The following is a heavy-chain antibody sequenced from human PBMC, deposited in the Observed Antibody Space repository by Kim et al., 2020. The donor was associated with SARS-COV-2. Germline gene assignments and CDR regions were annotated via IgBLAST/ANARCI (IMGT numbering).Heavy chain of an antibody. V-gene: IGHV1-2*02. Sequence: ASVKVSCKASGYTFTGYYMHWVRQAPGQGLEWMGWINPNSGGTNYAQKFQGRVTMTRDTSISTAYMALSRLRSDDTAVYYCATERGIYGSGSYGLFDYWGQGTLVTVSS. CDR1: GYTFTGYY. D-gene: IGHD3-10*01. CDR3: ATERGIYGSGSYGLFDY. J-gene: IGHJ4*02. CDR2: INPNSGGT.